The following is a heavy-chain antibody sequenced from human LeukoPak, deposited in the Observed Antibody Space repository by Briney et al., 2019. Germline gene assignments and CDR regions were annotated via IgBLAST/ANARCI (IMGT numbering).Heavy chain of an antibody. CDR3: AYFLYCSSTSCWFDY. D-gene: IGHD2-2*01. J-gene: IGHJ4*02. CDR1: GGSFSGYY. CDR2: INHSGST. Sequence: SETLSLTCAVYGGSFSGYYWSWIRQPPGKGLEWIGEINHSGSTNYNPSLKSRVTISVDTSKNQFSLKLSSVTAADTAGYYCAYFLYCSSTSCWFDYWGQGTLVTVSS. V-gene: IGHV4-34*01.